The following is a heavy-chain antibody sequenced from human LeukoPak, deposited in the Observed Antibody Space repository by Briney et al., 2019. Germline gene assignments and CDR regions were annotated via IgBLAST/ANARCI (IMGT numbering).Heavy chain of an antibody. CDR2: ITGSGGST. J-gene: IGHJ4*02. V-gene: IGHV3-23*01. Sequence: GGSLRLSCAASGFTFSSYAMSWVRQAPGKGLEWVSAITGSGGSTYYADSVKGRFTISRDNSKNTLYVQMNSLRAEDTAVYYCATERNWAFDYWGQGTLATVSS. CDR1: GFTFSSYA. CDR3: ATERNWAFDY. D-gene: IGHD7-27*01.